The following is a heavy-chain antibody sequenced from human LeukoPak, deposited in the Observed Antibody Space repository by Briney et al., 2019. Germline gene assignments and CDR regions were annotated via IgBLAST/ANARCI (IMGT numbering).Heavy chain of an antibody. CDR1: GFTFSSYG. CDR2: IWYDGSNK. V-gene: IGHV3-33*01. J-gene: IGHJ5*02. CDR3: ARERAQAWFDP. Sequence: GGSLRLSCAASGFTFSSYGMHWVRQAPGKGLEWVAVIWYDGSNKYYADSVKGRFTISRDNSKNTLHLQMNSLRAEDTAVYYCARERAQAWFDPWGQGTLVTVSS.